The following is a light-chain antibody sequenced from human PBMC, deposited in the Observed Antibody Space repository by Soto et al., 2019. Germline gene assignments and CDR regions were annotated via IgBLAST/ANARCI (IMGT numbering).Light chain of an antibody. V-gene: IGLV8-61*01. CDR3: LLYLGGGIWV. CDR1: SGPVFTSSY. Sequence: QTVVTQEQSFSVSPGGTVTLTFGLSSGPVFTSSYPNWYQQTPGQAPRTLIFNTNTRSSGVPDRFSGSILGDKAALTITGAQADDDSYYYCLLYLGGGIWVFGGGTKLTVL. J-gene: IGLJ3*02. CDR2: NTN.